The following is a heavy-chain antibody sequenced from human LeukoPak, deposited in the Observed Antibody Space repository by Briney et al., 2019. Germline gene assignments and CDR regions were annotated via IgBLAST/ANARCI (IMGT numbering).Heavy chain of an antibody. V-gene: IGHV3-11*01. CDR2: ISGSGNTI. D-gene: IGHD1-14*01. CDR3: AREKVSPRTDAFDI. Sequence: PGGSLRLSCAASGFTLSDYHMSWIRQTPGKGLEWVSYISGSGNTISYTHSVKGRLTISRDNAKNSLYLQMNILRAEDTAVYYCAREKVSPRTDAFDIWGLGTMVTVSS. J-gene: IGHJ3*02. CDR1: GFTLSDYH.